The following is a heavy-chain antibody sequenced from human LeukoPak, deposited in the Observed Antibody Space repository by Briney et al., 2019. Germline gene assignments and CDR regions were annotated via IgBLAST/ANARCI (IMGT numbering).Heavy chain of an antibody. CDR3: ARGPYCGGDCYDAFDI. CDR1: GYSFTSYW. CDR2: IYPGDSDT. Sequence: GESLKISCKGSGYSFTSYWIGWVRQMPGKGMEWMGIIYPGDSDTSYSPSFQGQVTISAVKSISTAYLQWSSLKASDTAMYYCARGPYCGGDCYDAFDIWGQGTMVTVSS. J-gene: IGHJ3*02. D-gene: IGHD2-21*02. V-gene: IGHV5-51*01.